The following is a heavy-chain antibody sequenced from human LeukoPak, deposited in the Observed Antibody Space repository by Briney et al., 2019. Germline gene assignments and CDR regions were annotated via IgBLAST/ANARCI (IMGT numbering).Heavy chain of an antibody. CDR2: IYSGGST. CDR3: ARDDCSGGSCYAHIDY. J-gene: IGHJ4*02. D-gene: IGHD2-15*01. CDR1: GFTVSSNY. Sequence: GGSLRLSCAASGFTVSSNYMSWVRQAPGKGLEWVSVIYSGGSTYYADSVKGRFTISRDNSKNTLYLQMNSLRAEDTAVYYCARDDCSGGSCYAHIDYWGQGTLVTVSS. V-gene: IGHV3-53*01.